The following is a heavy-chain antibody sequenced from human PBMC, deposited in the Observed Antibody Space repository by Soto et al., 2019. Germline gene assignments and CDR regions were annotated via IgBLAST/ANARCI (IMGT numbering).Heavy chain of an antibody. CDR2: IVGSNGGT. V-gene: IGHV3-23*01. D-gene: IGHD2-15*01. CDR3: LKDRCGARCTSDFDF. J-gene: IGHJ4*02. CDR1: GFTFSSFG. Sequence: GGSLRLSCAASGFTFSSFGMNWVRQAPGKGLEWVSSIVGSNGGTYYADAVKGRFTMSRDTSNNILFLQMSSLKVEDTALYYCLKDRCGARCTSDFDFWGQGTLVTVSS.